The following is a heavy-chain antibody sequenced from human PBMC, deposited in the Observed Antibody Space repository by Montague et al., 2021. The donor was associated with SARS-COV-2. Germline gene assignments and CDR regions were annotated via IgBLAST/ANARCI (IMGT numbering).Heavy chain of an antibody. Sequence: SVKVSCKASGYTFSGYDINWVRQATGQGLEWMGWMNPNSGNAGYAQKFQGRVTMTRDTSISTAYMELSSLRSEDTAVYYCARALSRHIVVVIASVLRECYFDYWGQGTLVTVSS. CDR2: MNPNSGNA. V-gene: IGHV1-8*01. D-gene: IGHD2-21*01. J-gene: IGHJ4*02. CDR1: GYTFSGYD. CDR3: ARALSRHIVVVIASVLRECYFDY.